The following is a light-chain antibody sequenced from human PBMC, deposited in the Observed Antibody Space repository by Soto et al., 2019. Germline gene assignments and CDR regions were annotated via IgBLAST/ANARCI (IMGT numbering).Light chain of an antibody. Sequence: EIVLTQSPATLSLSPGERATLSCRASQSVGSYLAWYHQKPGQAPRLLIYDAYSTTTGIPARFSGSGSGTDFTLTISSVELEYFAVYYCQVRNTWPTVIFGQGTRLEIK. CDR2: DAY. CDR1: QSVGSY. CDR3: QVRNTWPTVI. V-gene: IGKV3-11*01. J-gene: IGKJ5*01.